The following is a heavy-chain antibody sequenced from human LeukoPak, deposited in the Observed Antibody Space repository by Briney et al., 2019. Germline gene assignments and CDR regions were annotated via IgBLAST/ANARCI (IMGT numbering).Heavy chain of an antibody. J-gene: IGHJ6*02. CDR2: ISSSDSQI. CDR1: GLSISGYS. Sequence: GGSLRLSCAASGLSISGYSMHWVRQAPGKALEWVSCISSSDSQIYYADAVKGRFTISRDNARNSVYLQMNSLRAEDTAVYYRARAGDLLAGYYNYYYYGMDVWGRGTTVTVSS. D-gene: IGHD3-9*01. CDR3: ARAGDLLAGYYNYYYYGMDV. V-gene: IGHV3-21*01.